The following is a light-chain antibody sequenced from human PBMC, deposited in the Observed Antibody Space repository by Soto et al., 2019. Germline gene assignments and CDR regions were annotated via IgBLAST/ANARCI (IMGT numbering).Light chain of an antibody. CDR2: DAY. J-gene: IGKJ1*01. CDR3: QQDNTCWT. V-gene: IGKV1-5*01. CDR1: KNINTW. Sequence: DIQMTQSPSTLSASVEDRVTITCRASKNINTWVAWYQQKPGKAPKLLHYDAYILESGVPSTVSGSGSGTEFTLTIRSLQPDDFATYYCQQDNTCWTCGPGTKVEI.